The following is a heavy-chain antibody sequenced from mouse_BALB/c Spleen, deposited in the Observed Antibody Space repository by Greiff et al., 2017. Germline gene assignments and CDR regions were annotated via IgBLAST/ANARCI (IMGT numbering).Heavy chain of an antibody. J-gene: IGHJ4*01. CDR3: ARHEDY. CDR1: GFTFSSCA. V-gene: IGHV5-9-3*01. CDR2: ISSGGSYT. Sequence: EVQVVESGGGLVKPGGSLKLSCAASGFTFSSCAMSWVRQTPEKRLEWVATISSGGSYTYYPDSVKGRFTISRDNAKNTLYLQMSSLRSEDTAMYYCARHEDYWGQGTSVTVSS.